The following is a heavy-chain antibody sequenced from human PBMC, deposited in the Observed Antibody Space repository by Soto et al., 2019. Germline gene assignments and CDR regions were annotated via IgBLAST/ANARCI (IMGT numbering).Heavy chain of an antibody. D-gene: IGHD6-19*01. CDR3: ARDGQWLPRDGLRSAYYFDY. CDR2: IWYDGRNK. CDR1: GFNFSSYV. V-gene: IGHV3-33*01. Sequence: QVQLVESGGGVVQPGRSLRLSCAASGFNFSSYVMHWVRQAPGKGLEWGAAIWYDGRNKYYANSVKGSFTISRRHSKNTLCRKMNSLRAEDTAVYYCARDGQWLPRDGLRSAYYFDYWGQGTLVTVSS. J-gene: IGHJ4*02.